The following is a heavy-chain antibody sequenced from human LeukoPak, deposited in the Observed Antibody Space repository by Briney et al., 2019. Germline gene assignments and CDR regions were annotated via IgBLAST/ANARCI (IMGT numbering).Heavy chain of an antibody. J-gene: IGHJ4*02. CDR2: ISSSSSYI. D-gene: IGHD6-19*01. Sequence: PGGSLRLSCAASGFTFSSYSMTWVRQAPGKGLEWVSSISSSSSYIYYADSVKGRFTISRDNAKNSLYLQMNSLRAEDTAVYYCAGEGSGQYSSGWYGPDYWGQGTLVTVSS. CDR3: AGEGSGQYSSGWYGPDY. CDR1: GFTFSSYS. V-gene: IGHV3-21*01.